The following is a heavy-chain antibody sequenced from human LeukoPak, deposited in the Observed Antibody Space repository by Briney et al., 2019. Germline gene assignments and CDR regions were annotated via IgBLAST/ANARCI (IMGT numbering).Heavy chain of an antibody. Sequence: AGGSLRLSGAASGFTFSNLWMSWVRQAPGKGLKWVANIKQDGSEKYYVDSVKGRFTISRDNAQNSLYLQMNSLRAEDTAIYYCATSTAAAGTDWGQGTLVTVSS. CDR3: ATSTAAAGTD. CDR2: IKQDGSEK. CDR1: GFTFSNLW. D-gene: IGHD6-13*01. V-gene: IGHV3-7*03. J-gene: IGHJ4*02.